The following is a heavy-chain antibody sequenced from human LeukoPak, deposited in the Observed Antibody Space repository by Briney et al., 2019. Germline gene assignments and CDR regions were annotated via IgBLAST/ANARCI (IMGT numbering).Heavy chain of an antibody. Sequence: SETLSLTCAVYGGSFSGYYWSWIRQPPGKGLEWIGEINHSGSTNYNPSLKGRVTISVDTSKNQFSLKLSSVTAADTAVYYCARGQEYYDSSGYYYVDYWGQGTLVTVSS. J-gene: IGHJ4*02. CDR2: INHSGST. D-gene: IGHD3-22*01. CDR3: ARGQEYYDSSGYYYVDY. V-gene: IGHV4-34*01. CDR1: GGSFSGYY.